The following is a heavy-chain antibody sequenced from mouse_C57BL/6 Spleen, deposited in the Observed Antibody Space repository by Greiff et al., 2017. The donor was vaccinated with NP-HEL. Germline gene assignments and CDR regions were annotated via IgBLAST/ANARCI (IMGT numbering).Heavy chain of an antibody. CDR1: GYAFSSYW. CDR2: IYPGDGDT. V-gene: IGHV1-80*01. CDR3: ARKGTMITNFDY. D-gene: IGHD2-4*01. J-gene: IGHJ2*01. Sequence: QVQLKESGAELVKPGASVKISCKASGYAFSSYWMNWVKQRPGKGLEWIGQIYPGDGDTNYNGKFKGKATLTADKSSSTAYMQLSSLTSEDSAVYFCARKGTMITNFDYWGQGTTLTVSS.